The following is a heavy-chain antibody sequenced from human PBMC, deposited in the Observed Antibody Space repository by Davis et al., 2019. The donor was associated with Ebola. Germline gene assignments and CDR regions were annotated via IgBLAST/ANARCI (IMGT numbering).Heavy chain of an antibody. J-gene: IGHJ4*02. Sequence: MPSETLSLTCAVSGGSISSSNWWSWVRQPPGKGLEWIGEIYHSGSTNYNPSLKSRVTISVDKSKNQFSLKLSSVTAADTAVYYCARGLYCSGGSCFLDYWGQGTLVTVSS. CDR3: ARGLYCSGGSCFLDY. V-gene: IGHV4-4*02. CDR1: GGSISSSNW. D-gene: IGHD2-15*01. CDR2: IYHSGST.